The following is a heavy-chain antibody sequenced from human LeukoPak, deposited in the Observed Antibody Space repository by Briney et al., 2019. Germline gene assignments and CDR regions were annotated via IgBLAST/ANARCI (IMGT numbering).Heavy chain of an antibody. V-gene: IGHV3-23*01. Sequence: PGGSLRLSCAASGFTFSSYGMSWVRQAPGKGLEWVSAISGSGGSTYYADSVKGRFTISRDNSKNTLYMQMNSLRGEDTAVYYCAKASARYSSSWHYMDVWGKGTTVTISS. CDR2: ISGSGGST. CDR1: GFTFSSYG. CDR3: AKASARYSSSWHYMDV. D-gene: IGHD6-13*01. J-gene: IGHJ6*03.